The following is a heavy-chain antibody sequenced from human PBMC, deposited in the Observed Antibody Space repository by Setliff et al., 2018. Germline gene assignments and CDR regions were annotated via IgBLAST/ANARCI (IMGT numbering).Heavy chain of an antibody. Sequence: GGSLRLSCAASGFTFSNYAIHWVRQAPGKGLEWVAVISNDGSNKFYADSVKGRFTVSRDISRNTLYLEMNNLRAEDSAVYYCARRGATAFDFWGLGALVTVSS. CDR1: GFTFSNYA. V-gene: IGHV3-30*07. J-gene: IGHJ4*02. CDR2: ISNDGSNK. D-gene: IGHD1-26*01. CDR3: ARRGATAFDF.